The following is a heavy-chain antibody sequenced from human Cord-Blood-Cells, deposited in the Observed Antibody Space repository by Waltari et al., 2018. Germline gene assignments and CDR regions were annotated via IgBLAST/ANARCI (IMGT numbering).Heavy chain of an antibody. CDR1: GYTFTSYD. Sequence: QVQLVQSGAEVKKPGASVKVSCKASGYTFTSYDINWGRQATGQWLEWVGWVNRNGGSAGYAQKFQGRVTMTRNTSISTAYMELSSLRSEVTAVYYCARGYYYDAFDIWGQGTMVTVSS. D-gene: IGHD3-10*01. CDR2: VNRNGGSA. CDR3: ARGYYYDAFDI. J-gene: IGHJ3*02. V-gene: IGHV1-8*02.